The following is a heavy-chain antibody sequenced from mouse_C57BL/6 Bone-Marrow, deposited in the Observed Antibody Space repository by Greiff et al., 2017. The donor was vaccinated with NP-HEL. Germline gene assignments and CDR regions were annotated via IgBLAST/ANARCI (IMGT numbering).Heavy chain of an antibody. CDR3: ARETLNWYFDV. CDR2: LDPSDSYT. J-gene: IGHJ1*03. V-gene: IGHV1-69*01. CDR1: GYTFTSYW. Sequence: VQLQQSGAELVMPGASVKLSCQASGYTFTSYWMHWVKQRPGQGLEWIGELDPSDSYTNYNQKFKGKSTLTVDKSSSTTYMQLSSLTSEDSAVYYCARETLNWYFDVWGTETTVTVSS.